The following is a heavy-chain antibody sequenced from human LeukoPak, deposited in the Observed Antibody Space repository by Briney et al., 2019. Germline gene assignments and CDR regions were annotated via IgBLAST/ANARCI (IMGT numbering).Heavy chain of an antibody. CDR2: IYNSGST. CDR3: AREHYYYGLDV. Sequence: SETLSLTCTVSGGSISSYYWSWIRQPPGKGLEWIGYIYNSGSTNYNPSLKSRVTISVDTSKKHFSLRLSSVIAADTVVYYCAREHYYYGLDVWGQGTTVTVSS. V-gene: IGHV4-59*01. CDR1: GGSISSYY. J-gene: IGHJ6*02.